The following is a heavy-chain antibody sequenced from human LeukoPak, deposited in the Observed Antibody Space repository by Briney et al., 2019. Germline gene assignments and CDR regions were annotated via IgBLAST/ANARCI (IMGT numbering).Heavy chain of an antibody. CDR1: GFTFSSYA. CDR3: ARESVVVTAIPTYYFDY. CDR2: ISYDGSNK. D-gene: IGHD2-21*02. V-gene: IGHV3-30-3*01. Sequence: GGSLRLSCAASGFTFSSYAMHWVRQAPGKGLEWVAVISYDGSNKYYADSVKGRFTISRDNSKNTLYLQMNSLRAEDTAVYYCARESVVVTAIPTYYFDYWGQGTLVTVSS. J-gene: IGHJ4*02.